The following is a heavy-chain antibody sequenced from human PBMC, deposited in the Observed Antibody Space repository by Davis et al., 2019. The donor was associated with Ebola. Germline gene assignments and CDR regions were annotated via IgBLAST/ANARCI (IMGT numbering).Heavy chain of an antibody. CDR3: ARSVFFDSTGYYVHWYYDL. J-gene: IGHJ2*01. CDR2: AYYGGRT. D-gene: IGHD3-22*01. CDR1: GGSISSSSYY. Sequence: SETLSLTCTVSGGSISSSSYYWGWIRQPPGKGLEWIGYAYYGGRTDYNPSLRSRAIISVDTSKNHFSLNLSSVTAADTANYYCARSVFFDSTGYYVHWYYDLWGRGTLVTVSS. V-gene: IGHV4-39*07.